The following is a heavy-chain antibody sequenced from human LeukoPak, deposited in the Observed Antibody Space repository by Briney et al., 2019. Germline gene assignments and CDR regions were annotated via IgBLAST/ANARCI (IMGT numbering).Heavy chain of an antibody. CDR1: GFTFSSYA. CDR3: ARDVVVVVASDSNFNY. Sequence: GGSLRLSCAASGFTFSSYAMHWVRQAPGKGLEWVSSISTSSSYIYYADSVKGRFTISRDNARNSLYLQMNSLRAEDTAMYYCARDVVVVVASDSNFNYWGQGTLVTVSS. J-gene: IGHJ4*02. CDR2: ISTSSSYI. D-gene: IGHD2-15*01. V-gene: IGHV3-21*01.